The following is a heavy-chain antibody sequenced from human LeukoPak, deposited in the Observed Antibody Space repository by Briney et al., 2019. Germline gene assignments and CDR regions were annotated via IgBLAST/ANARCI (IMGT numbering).Heavy chain of an antibody. CDR3: AAYRANDAFDI. Sequence: PSETLSLTCTVSGGSISSGSYYWSWIRQPAGKGLEWIGRIYTSGSTNYNPSLKSRVTISVDTSKNQFSLKLSSVTAADTAVYYCAAYRANDAFDIWGQGTMVTVSS. V-gene: IGHV4-61*02. J-gene: IGHJ3*02. CDR1: GGSISSGSYY. CDR2: IYTSGST. D-gene: IGHD4-11*01.